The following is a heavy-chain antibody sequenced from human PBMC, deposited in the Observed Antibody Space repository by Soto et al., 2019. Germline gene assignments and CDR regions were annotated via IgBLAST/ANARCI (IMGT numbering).Heavy chain of an antibody. CDR3: ARSLPRVTGYPQFDS. CDR1: GFTFSDYY. V-gene: IGHV3-72*01. CDR2: IRNKAKSYTT. J-gene: IGHJ4*02. D-gene: IGHD3-9*01. Sequence: EVQLVESGGGLVQPGGSLRLSCAASGFTFSDYYMDWVRQAPGKGLEWVGRIRNKAKSYTTDYAASVKGRFTISRDDSXDSLYLQMNSMKTEDTAVYYCARSLPRVTGYPQFDSWGQGTLVTVSS.